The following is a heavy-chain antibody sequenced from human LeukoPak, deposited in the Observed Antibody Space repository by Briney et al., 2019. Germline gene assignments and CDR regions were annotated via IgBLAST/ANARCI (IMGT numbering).Heavy chain of an antibody. CDR1: GFTFSDYY. D-gene: IGHD3-3*01. J-gene: IGHJ4*02. V-gene: IGHV3-11*01. Sequence: GGPLRLSCAASGFTFSDYYMSWIRQAPGKGLEWVSYISSSSSTIYYADSVKGRFTISRDNAKNSLYLQMNSLRAEDTAVYYCARDRLRIFGVVTYMFDYWGQGTLVTVSS. CDR3: ARDRLRIFGVVTYMFDY. CDR2: ISSSSSTI.